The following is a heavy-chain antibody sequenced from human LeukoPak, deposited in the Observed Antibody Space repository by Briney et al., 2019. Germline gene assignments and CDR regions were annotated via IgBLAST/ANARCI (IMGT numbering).Heavy chain of an antibody. J-gene: IGHJ4*02. CDR1: GGSISSSSYY. CDR3: ASGGRYFDWPPNTFDY. D-gene: IGHD3-9*01. Sequence: SETLSLTCTVSGGSISSSSYYWGWIRQPPGKGLEWIGSIYYSGSTNYNPSLKSRVTISVDTSKNQFSLKLSSVTAADTAVYYCASGGRYFDWPPNTFDYWGQGTLVTVSS. V-gene: IGHV4-39*07. CDR2: IYYSGST.